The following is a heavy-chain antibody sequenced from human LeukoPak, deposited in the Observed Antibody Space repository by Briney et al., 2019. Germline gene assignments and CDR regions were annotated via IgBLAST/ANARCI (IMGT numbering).Heavy chain of an antibody. CDR3: ARSKDILTGYCFDY. D-gene: IGHD3-9*01. CDR1: GGSISSNSYY. V-gene: IGHV4-39*01. Sequence: SETLSLTCTVSGGSISSNSYYWGWIRQPPGKGLEWIGTINYSGSTYSNPSLKSRVTVSVDTSKNQFSLKLSSVTAADTAVYYCARSKDILTGYCFDYWGQGTLVTVSS. J-gene: IGHJ4*02. CDR2: INYSGST.